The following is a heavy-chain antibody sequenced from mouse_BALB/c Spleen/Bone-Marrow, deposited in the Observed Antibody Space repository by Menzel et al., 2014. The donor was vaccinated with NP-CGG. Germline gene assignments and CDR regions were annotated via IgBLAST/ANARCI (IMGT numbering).Heavy chain of an antibody. CDR3: ARHDGYRTWFAY. V-gene: IGHV5-12*02. CDR2: ISNGGGST. Sequence: DVKLVESGGGLVQPGGSLKLSCATSGFTFSDYYMYWVRQTPEKRLEWVAYISNGGGSTYYPDTVKGRFTISRDNAKNTLYLQMSRLKSEDTAMYYCARHDGYRTWFAYWGQGTLVTGSA. D-gene: IGHD2-3*01. CDR1: GFTFSDYY. J-gene: IGHJ3*01.